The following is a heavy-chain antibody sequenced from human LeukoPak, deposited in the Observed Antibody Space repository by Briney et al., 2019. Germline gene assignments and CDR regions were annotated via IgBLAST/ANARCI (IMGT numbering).Heavy chain of an antibody. D-gene: IGHD5-12*01. CDR3: ARGQKVATIPEGYYYYYGMDV. V-gene: IGHV4-34*01. CDR1: GRSFSGYY. Sequence: PSETLSLTCAVYGRSFSGYYWSWIRQTPGKGLEWIGEINHSGSTTYNPSLKSRVTISVDTSKNQFSLKLSSVTAADTALYYCARGQKVATIPEGYYYYYGMDVWGQGTTVTVSS. CDR2: INHSGST. J-gene: IGHJ6*02.